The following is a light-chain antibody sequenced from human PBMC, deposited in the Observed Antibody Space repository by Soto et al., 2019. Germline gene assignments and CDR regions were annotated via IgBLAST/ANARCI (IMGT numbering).Light chain of an antibody. V-gene: IGKV1-9*01. CDR1: RGISSY. Sequence: IQLTQSPSSLSASVGDRVTITCRASRGISSYLAWYQQKPGKAPKLLIYAASTLQSGVPSRFSGSGSGTDFTLTISSLQPEDFATYYCQQLNSYPLTFGQGTKVDIK. J-gene: IGKJ1*01. CDR3: QQLNSYPLT. CDR2: AAS.